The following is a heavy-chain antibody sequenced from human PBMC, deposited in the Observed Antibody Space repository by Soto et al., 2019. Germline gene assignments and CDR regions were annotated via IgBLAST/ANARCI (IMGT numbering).Heavy chain of an antibody. CDR2: INHSGST. CDR3: ARDFFDSSDYTTNWFDP. D-gene: IGHD3-22*01. V-gene: IGHV4-34*01. J-gene: IGHJ5*02. CDR1: GGSFSDYY. Sequence: SETLSLTCAVYGGSFSDYYWSWIRQPPGKGLEWIGEINHSGSTNYNPSLKSRVTISVDTSKNQFSLKLSSVTAADAALYYCARDFFDSSDYTTNWFDPWGQGTLVTVSS.